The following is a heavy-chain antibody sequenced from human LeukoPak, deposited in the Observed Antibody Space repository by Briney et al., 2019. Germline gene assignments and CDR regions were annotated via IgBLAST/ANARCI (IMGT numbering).Heavy chain of an antibody. Sequence: GASVKVSCKASGYTFTSYYMHWVRQAPGQGLEWMGWINPNSGGTNYAQKFQGRVTMTRDTSISTAYMELSRLRSDDTAVYYCARVIAGEQWLSYYYYYGMDVWGQGTTVTVSS. CDR1: GYTFTSYY. D-gene: IGHD6-19*01. J-gene: IGHJ6*02. V-gene: IGHV1-2*02. CDR2: INPNSGGT. CDR3: ARVIAGEQWLSYYYYYGMDV.